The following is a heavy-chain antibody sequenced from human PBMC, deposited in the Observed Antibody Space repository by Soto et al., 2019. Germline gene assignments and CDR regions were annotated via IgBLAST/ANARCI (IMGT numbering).Heavy chain of an antibody. Sequence: QLQESGPGLVKPSETLSLTCSVSGDSINSDKYYWGWIRQPPGKGLEWIGSIYYRGNTYYNPSLQTRVTISQDKSKSQFSLRLNSVTAADSAVYFCARLEGLSTISYYFDFWGQGAQVTVSS. CDR1: GDSINSDKYY. CDR2: IYYRGNT. CDR3: ARLEGLSTISYYFDF. D-gene: IGHD2-21*02. V-gene: IGHV4-39*01. J-gene: IGHJ4*02.